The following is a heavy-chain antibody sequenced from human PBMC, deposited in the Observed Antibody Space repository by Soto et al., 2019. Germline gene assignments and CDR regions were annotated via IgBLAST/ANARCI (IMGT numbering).Heavy chain of an antibody. CDR3: AKEAAYDYMWGSYRSAEEDVGY. D-gene: IGHD3-16*02. J-gene: IGHJ4*02. CDR1: GFTFSSYA. V-gene: IGHV3-23*01. Sequence: GGSLRLSCAASGFTFSSYAMSWVRQAPGKGLEWVSAISGSGGSTYYADSVKGRFTISRDNSKNTLYLQMNSLRAEDTAVYYCAKEAAYDYMWGSYRSAEEDVGYWGQGTLVTVSS. CDR2: ISGSGGST.